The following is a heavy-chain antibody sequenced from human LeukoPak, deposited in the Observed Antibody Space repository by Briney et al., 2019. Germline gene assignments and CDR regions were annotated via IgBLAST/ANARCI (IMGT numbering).Heavy chain of an antibody. CDR3: ARDRYCSSTSCPANYYYYYGMDV. CDR2: ISAHNGNT. V-gene: IGHV1-18*01. Sequence: ASVKVSCKASGYTFTSYGISWVRQAPGQGLEWMGWISAHNGNTNYAQKLQGRVTMTTDTSTSTAYMELRSLRSDDTAVYYCARDRYCSSTSCPANYYYYYGMDVWGQGTTVTVSS. J-gene: IGHJ6*02. D-gene: IGHD2-2*01. CDR1: GYTFTSYG.